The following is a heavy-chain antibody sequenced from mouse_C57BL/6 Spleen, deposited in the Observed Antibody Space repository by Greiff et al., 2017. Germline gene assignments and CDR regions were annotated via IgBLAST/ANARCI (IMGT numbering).Heavy chain of an antibody. Sequence: AASGIDFSRYWMSWVRRAPGKGLEWIGEINPDSSTINYAPSLKDKFIISRDNAKNTLYLQMSKVRSEDTALYYCARPRAYYSNYDAMDYWGQGTSVTVSS. J-gene: IGHJ4*01. CDR2: INPDSSTI. CDR3: ARPRAYYSNYDAMDY. D-gene: IGHD2-5*01. V-gene: IGHV4-1*01. CDR1: GIDFSRYW.